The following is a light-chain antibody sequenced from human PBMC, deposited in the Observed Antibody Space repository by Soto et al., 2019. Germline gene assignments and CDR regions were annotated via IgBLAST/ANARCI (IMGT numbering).Light chain of an antibody. CDR1: TSNIGSNY. Sequence: QAVVTQPPSASGTPGQGGTISCSGSTSNIGSNYVYWYQQLPGTAPKLLIYRNNQRPSGVPDRFSGSKSGTSASLAISGLRSDDEADYFCATWDDSLNGFYVFGTGTTLTVL. V-gene: IGLV1-47*01. CDR3: ATWDDSLNGFYV. CDR2: RNN. J-gene: IGLJ1*01.